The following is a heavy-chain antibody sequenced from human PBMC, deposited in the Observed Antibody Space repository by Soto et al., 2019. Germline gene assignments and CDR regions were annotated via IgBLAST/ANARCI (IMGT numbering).Heavy chain of an antibody. CDR1: GFTFNSYS. V-gene: IGHV3-21*01. Sequence: GSLRLSCAASGFTFNSYSMNWVRQAPGKGLEWVSSISGSGSYISYADSVKGRFTISRDNTKNSLDLQMNSLRAEDTAVYYCGRDYYYDRSGYSPLDYWGQGTLVTVSS. D-gene: IGHD3-22*01. J-gene: IGHJ4*02. CDR3: GRDYYYDRSGYSPLDY. CDR2: ISGSGSYI.